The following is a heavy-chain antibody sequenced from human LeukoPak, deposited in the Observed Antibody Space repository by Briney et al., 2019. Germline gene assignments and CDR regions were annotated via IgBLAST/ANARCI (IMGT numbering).Heavy chain of an antibody. J-gene: IGHJ2*01. CDR3: AREGGYDAGVYWYFDL. Sequence: ASVKVSCKASGYTFTSYYMHWVRQAPGQGLEWMGIINPSGGSTSYAQKFQGRVTMTRDTSTSTVYMELSSLRSEDTAVYYCAREGGYDAGVYWYFDLWGRGTLVTVSS. CDR2: INPSGGST. D-gene: IGHD5-12*01. CDR1: GYTFTSYY. V-gene: IGHV1-46*01.